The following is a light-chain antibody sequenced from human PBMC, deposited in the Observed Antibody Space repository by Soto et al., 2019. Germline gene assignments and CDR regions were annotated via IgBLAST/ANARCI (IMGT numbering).Light chain of an antibody. V-gene: IGKV1-27*01. Sequence: DSQMTQSPSSLSASLGDRVTITCRASQGIGIYLAWFQQRPGKVPKLLIYAASTLQSGVPSRFSGSGSGTDFTLTISSLQPEDVATYYCQKYNSAPLTCGGGTRVDIK. CDR1: QGIGIY. CDR2: AAS. J-gene: IGKJ4*01. CDR3: QKYNSAPLT.